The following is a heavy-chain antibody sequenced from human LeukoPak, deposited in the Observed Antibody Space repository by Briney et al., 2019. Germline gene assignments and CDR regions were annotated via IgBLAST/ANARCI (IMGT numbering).Heavy chain of an antibody. CDR3: ARDEMDSLDY. V-gene: IGHV3-73*01. CDR2: IRSKANSYAT. CDR1: GFTFSGSA. J-gene: IGHJ4*02. Sequence: GGSLRLSCAASGFTFSGSAMHWVRQASGKGLEWVGRIRSKANSYATAYAASVKGRFTISRDDSKNTAYLQMNSLKTEDTAVYYCARDEMDSLDYWGQGTLVTVSS. D-gene: IGHD5-24*01.